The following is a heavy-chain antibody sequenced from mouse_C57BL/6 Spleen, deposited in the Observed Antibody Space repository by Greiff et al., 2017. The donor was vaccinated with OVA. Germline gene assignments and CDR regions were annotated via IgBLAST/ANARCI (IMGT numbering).Heavy chain of an antibody. CDR3: ARGRLWAMDY. V-gene: IGHV1-84*01. CDR1: GYTFTDYY. CDR2: IYPGSGNT. Sequence: LVESGPELVKPGASVKISCKASGYTFTDYYINWVKQRPGQGLEWIGWIYPGSGNTKYNEKFKGKATLTVDTSSSTAYMQLSSLTSEGAAVYFCARGRLWAMDYWGQGTSVTVSS. J-gene: IGHJ4*01. D-gene: IGHD1-1*02.